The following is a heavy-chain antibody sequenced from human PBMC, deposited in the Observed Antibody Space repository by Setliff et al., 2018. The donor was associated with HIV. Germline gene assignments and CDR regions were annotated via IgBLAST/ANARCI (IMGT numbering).Heavy chain of an antibody. V-gene: IGHV4-34*01. J-gene: IGHJ6*03. Sequence: SETLSLTCAVYGGSFSGYYWSWIRQPPGKGLEWIGEINHRRSTNYKSSLKSRVTISVDTSKNQFFLKLSSVTAADTAVYYCARGPPAEDYYYYMDVWDKGTTVTVSS. CDR3: ARGPPAEDYYYYMDV. CDR1: GGSFSGYY. CDR2: INHRRST.